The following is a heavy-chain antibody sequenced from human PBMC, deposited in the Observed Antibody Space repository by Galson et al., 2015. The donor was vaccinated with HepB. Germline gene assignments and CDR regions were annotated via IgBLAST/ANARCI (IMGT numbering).Heavy chain of an antibody. J-gene: IGHJ6*02. CDR2: ISYDGSNK. V-gene: IGHV3-30*04. D-gene: IGHD4-23*01. CDR1: GYTFSSYA. Sequence: SCKASGYTFSSYAMHWVRQAPGKGLEWVAVISYDGSNKYYADSVKGRFTISRDNSKNTLYLQMNSLRAEDTAVYYCASHGGNSAHYYYYGMDVWGQGTTVTVSS. CDR3: ASHGGNSAHYYYYGMDV.